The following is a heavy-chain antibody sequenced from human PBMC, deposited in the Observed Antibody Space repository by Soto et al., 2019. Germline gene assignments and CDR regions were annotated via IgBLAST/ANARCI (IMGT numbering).Heavy chain of an antibody. D-gene: IGHD3-3*01. CDR2: INHSRST. Sequence: PSETLSLTCAVYGGSFSGYYWSWIRQPPGKGLEWIGEINHSRSTNYNPSLKSRVTISVDTSKNQFSLKLSSVTAADTAVYYCARDRFYDFWSGYKNYYYYYMDVWGKGTTVT. CDR1: GGSFSGYY. CDR3: ARDRFYDFWSGYKNYYYYYMDV. V-gene: IGHV4-34*01. J-gene: IGHJ6*03.